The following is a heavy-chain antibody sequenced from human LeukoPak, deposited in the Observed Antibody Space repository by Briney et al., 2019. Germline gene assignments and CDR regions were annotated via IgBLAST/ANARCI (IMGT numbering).Heavy chain of an antibody. J-gene: IGHJ6*03. Sequence: SETLSLTCTVSGGSISSYYWSWIRQPAGKGLGWIGRIYTSGSTNYNPSLKSRVTMSVDTSKNQFSLKLSSVTAADTAVYYCARVLRFNPPNYYYYMDVWGKGTTVTVSS. CDR3: ARVLRFNPPNYYYYMDV. V-gene: IGHV4-4*07. CDR2: IYTSGST. CDR1: GGSISSYY.